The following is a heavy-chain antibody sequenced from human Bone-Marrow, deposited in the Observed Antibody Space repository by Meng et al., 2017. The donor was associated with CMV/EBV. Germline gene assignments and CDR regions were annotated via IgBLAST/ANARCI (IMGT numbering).Heavy chain of an antibody. CDR1: GGTFSSYT. V-gene: IGHV1-69*02. Sequence: SVKVSCKASGGTFSSYTISWVRQAPGQGLEWMGRIIPILGVANYAQKFQGRVTITADKSTSTAYMELSSLRSEDTAVYYCAKRAPTTVTIDYWGQGTLVTVSS. CDR2: IIPILGVA. CDR3: AKRAPTTVTIDY. D-gene: IGHD4-17*01. J-gene: IGHJ4*02.